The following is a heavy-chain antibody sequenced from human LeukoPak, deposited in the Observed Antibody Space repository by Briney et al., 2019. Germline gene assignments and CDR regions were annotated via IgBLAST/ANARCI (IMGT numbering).Heavy chain of an antibody. Sequence: PSETLSLTCTVSGYSISSGYYWGWIRQPPGKGLEWIGSIYHSGSTYYNPSLKSRVTISVDTSKNQFSLKLSSVTAADTAVCYCATIAVAGSENYFDYWGQGTLVTVSS. CDR2: IYHSGST. V-gene: IGHV4-38-2*02. D-gene: IGHD6-19*01. CDR1: GYSISSGYY. CDR3: ATIAVAGSENYFDY. J-gene: IGHJ4*02.